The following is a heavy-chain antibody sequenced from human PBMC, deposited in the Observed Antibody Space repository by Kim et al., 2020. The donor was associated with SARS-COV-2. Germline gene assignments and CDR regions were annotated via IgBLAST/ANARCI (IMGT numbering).Heavy chain of an antibody. Sequence: SETLSLTCTVSGGSMNTYYLAWIRQPPGAGLEWIAYIFWNGATNYNPSLKSRVTRTLDRSRNQSSQRLVSMAAADAAIYYCASLTRFDSQPQYYFDFWGRGTLVTVSS. CDR1: GGSMNTYY. V-gene: IGHV4-59*01. CDR2: IFWNGAT. J-gene: IGHJ4*03. CDR3: ASLTRFDSQPQYYFDF. D-gene: IGHD3-9*01.